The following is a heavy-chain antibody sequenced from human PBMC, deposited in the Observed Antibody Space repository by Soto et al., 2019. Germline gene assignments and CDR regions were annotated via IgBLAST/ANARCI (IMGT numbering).Heavy chain of an antibody. J-gene: IGHJ6*02. V-gene: IGHV1-18*01. Sequence: GASVKVSCKASGYTFTSYGISWVRQAPGQGLEWMGWISAYNGNTNYAQKLQGRVTMTTDTSTSTAYMELRSLRSDDTAVYYCARGEYGNNYYNGMDVWGQGTTVSVSS. CDR1: GYTFTSYG. D-gene: IGHD3-10*01. CDR3: ARGEYGNNYYNGMDV. CDR2: ISAYNGNT.